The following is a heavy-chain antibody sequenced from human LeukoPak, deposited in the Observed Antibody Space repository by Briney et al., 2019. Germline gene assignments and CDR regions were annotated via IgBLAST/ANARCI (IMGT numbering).Heavy chain of an antibody. D-gene: IGHD6-6*01. Sequence: GASVKVSCKASGYTFTSYGVTWVRQAPGQGLEWMGRRSSYNGNTDYKLQGRVTMTTDTSTSTAYMELRSLRSDDTAVYYCARGGPFPSSSSSREYYLDYWGQGTLVTVSS. J-gene: IGHJ4*02. CDR3: ARGGPFPSSSSSREYYLDY. V-gene: IGHV1-18*01. CDR2: RSSYNGNT. CDR1: GYTFTSYG.